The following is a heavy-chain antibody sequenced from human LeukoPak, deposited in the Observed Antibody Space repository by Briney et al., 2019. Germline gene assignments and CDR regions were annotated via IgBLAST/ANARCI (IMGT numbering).Heavy chain of an antibody. J-gene: IGHJ3*02. CDR3: AREVASSGWRAFDI. D-gene: IGHD6-19*01. CDR2: INPNSGGT. CDR1: GYTFTGYY. V-gene: IGHV1-2*02. Sequence: ASVKVSCKASGYTFTGYYMHWVRQAPGQGLEWMEWINPNSGGTNYAQKFQGRVTMTRDTSISTAYMELSRLRSDDTAVYYCAREVASSGWRAFDIWGQGTMVTVSS.